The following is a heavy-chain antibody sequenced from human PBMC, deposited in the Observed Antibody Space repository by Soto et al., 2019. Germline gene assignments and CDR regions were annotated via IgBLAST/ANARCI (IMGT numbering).Heavy chain of an antibody. CDR3: ATDLGFSLPAARNYFDY. Sequence: PSETQSLTCAFYGLYFRGYYWTWIRQPPGTGLEWIGEINHSGSTNYSPSLKTRVTISVDTSKNRFCLSSLRSEDTAVYYCATDLGFSLPAARNYFDYWGQGTLVTVSS. CDR1: GLYFRGYY. CDR2: INHSGST. D-gene: IGHD2-2*01. V-gene: IGHV4-34*01. J-gene: IGHJ4*02.